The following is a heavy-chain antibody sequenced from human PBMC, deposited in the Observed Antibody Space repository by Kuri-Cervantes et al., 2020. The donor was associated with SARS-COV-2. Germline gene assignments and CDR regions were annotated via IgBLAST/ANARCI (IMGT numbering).Heavy chain of an antibody. CDR3: TRGMTVDSYFDY. Sequence: GGSLRLSCAASGFTFSSYGMHWVRQAPGKGLEWVANIKQDGSEKYYVDSVKGRFTISRDNAKNSLHLQMNSLRAEDTAVYYCTRGMTVDSYFDYWGQGTPVTVSS. J-gene: IGHJ4*02. CDR1: GFTFSSYG. D-gene: IGHD2-15*01. V-gene: IGHV3-7*03. CDR2: IKQDGSEK.